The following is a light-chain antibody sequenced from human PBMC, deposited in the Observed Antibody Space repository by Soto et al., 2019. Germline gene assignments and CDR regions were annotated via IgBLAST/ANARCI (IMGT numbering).Light chain of an antibody. CDR3: QQVNSYPLT. CDR1: QGINNY. V-gene: IGKV1-9*01. J-gene: IGKJ4*01. CDR2: ATS. Sequence: DIQLTQSPSFLSASVGDRVTITCRASQGINNYLAWYQQKPGKAPNLLINATSTLQSGVPSRFSGSGSGTEFTLTISSLQPEDFAAYYCQQVNSYPLTFGGGTKVEIK.